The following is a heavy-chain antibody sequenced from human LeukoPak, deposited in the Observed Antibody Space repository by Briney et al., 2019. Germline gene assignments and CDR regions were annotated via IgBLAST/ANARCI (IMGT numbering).Heavy chain of an antibody. J-gene: IGHJ5*02. CDR3: ARVRYFDPIGWFDP. V-gene: IGHV3-48*01. Sequence: PGGSLRLSCAASGFTFSSYSMNWVRQAPGKGLEWVSYISSSSSTIYYADSVKGRFTISRDNSKNTLYLQMNSLRAEDTAVYYCARVRYFDPIGWFDPWGQGTLVTVSS. CDR1: GFTFSSYS. D-gene: IGHD3-9*01. CDR2: ISSSSSTI.